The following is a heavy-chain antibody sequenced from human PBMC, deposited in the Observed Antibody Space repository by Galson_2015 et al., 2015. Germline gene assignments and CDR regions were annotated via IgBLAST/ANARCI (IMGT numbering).Heavy chain of an antibody. Sequence: SLRLSCAASGFTFSSYAMHWVRQAPGKGLEWVAIISYHGSNTYYADSVKGRFTISRDNSKNTLYLQMTSLRPEDTAVYYCVRASGSYNLYYYGMDVWGQGTPVTVSS. J-gene: IGHJ6*02. CDR1: GFTFSSYA. CDR2: ISYHGSNT. V-gene: IGHV3-30-3*01. CDR3: VRASGSYNLYYYGMDV. D-gene: IGHD1-26*01.